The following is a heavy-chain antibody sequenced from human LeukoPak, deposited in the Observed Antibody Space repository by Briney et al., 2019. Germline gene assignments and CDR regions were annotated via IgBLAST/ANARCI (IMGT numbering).Heavy chain of an antibody. D-gene: IGHD3-16*01. CDR2: IYSGGST. CDR1: GFTVSSNY. Sequence: GGSLRLSCAASGFTVSSNYMSWVRQAPGKGLEWVSVIYSGGSTYYADPVKGRFTISRDNSKNTLYLQMNSLRAEDTAVYYCARDMITFATREMRYWGQGTLVTVSS. CDR3: ARDMITFATREMRY. V-gene: IGHV3-66*02. J-gene: IGHJ4*02.